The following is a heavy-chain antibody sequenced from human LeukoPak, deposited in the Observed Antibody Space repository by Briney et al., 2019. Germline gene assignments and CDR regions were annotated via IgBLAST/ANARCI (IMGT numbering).Heavy chain of an antibody. Sequence: GGSLRLSCAGSGFTFSSCAMSWVRQAPGKGLEWVSTISGSGGAGTYYADSVKGRFTVSRDNSRNTLYLPMNGLRAEDTAVYYCVKDRGGSPFYGMDVWGQGTTVTVSS. CDR3: VKDRGGSPFYGMDV. D-gene: IGHD1-26*01. J-gene: IGHJ6*02. V-gene: IGHV3-23*01. CDR2: ISGSGGAGT. CDR1: GFTFSSCA.